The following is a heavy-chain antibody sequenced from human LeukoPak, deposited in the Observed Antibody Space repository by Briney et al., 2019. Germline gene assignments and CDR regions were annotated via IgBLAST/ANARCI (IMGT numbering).Heavy chain of an antibody. Sequence: MTSQTLSLTCTVSGGSISSGGYYWSWIRRHPGKGLEWIGYIYYSGSTYYNPSLKSRVTISVNTSKNQFALKLSSVTAADTAVYYCARGPDLYYFDYWGQGTLVTVSS. CDR1: GGSISSGGYY. J-gene: IGHJ4*02. D-gene: IGHD1-14*01. CDR3: ARGPDLYYFDY. CDR2: IYYSGST. V-gene: IGHV4-31*03.